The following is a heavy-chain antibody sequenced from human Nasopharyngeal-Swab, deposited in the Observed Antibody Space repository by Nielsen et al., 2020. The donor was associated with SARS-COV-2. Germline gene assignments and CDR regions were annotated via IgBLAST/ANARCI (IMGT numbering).Heavy chain of an antibody. V-gene: IGHV3-23*01. CDR1: GFTFSNYA. J-gene: IGHJ4*02. D-gene: IGHD3-22*01. Sequence: GGSLRLSCAASGFTFSNYAMTWVRQAPGKGLGWVSAISSSGGSAFYAASVKGRFTISRDNSKNTLSLQMNSLSADDTAVYYCAKDSSGFYYHNSWGQGTPVTVSS. CDR2: ISSSGGSA. CDR3: AKDSSGFYYHNS.